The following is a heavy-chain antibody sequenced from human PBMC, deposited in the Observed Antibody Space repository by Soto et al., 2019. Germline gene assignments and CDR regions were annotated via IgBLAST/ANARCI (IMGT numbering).Heavy chain of an antibody. CDR1: GGTFSSYT. D-gene: IGHD3-10*01. CDR2: IIPILGIA. J-gene: IGHJ5*02. CDR3: ARCGVSGKFVPEYNWFDP. V-gene: IGHV1-69*02. Sequence: QVQLVQSGAEVKKPGSSVKVSCKASGGTFSSYTISWVRQAPGQGLEWMGRIIPILGIANYAQKFQGRVTITAAKATSTASMERGCLRSEDTAVYYCARCGVSGKFVPEYNWFDPWGQGTLVTVSS.